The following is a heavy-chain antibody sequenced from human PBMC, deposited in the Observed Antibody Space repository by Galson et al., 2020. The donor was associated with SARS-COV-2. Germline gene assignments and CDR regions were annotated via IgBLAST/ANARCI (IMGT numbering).Heavy chain of an antibody. Sequence: GESLKISCAASGFTFSNYWMSWVRQAPGKGLEWVANIKQDGSNKYYVDSVRGRFTLSRDNVNNSLYLQMNSLGAEDTAVYYCARGGGNFDSWGQGTLVTVSS. CDR1: GFTFSNYW. CDR2: IKQDGSNK. V-gene: IGHV3-7*01. J-gene: IGHJ4*02. CDR3: ARGGGNFDS.